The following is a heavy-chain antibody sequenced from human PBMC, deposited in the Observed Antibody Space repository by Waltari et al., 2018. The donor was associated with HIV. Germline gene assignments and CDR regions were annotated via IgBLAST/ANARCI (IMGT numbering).Heavy chain of an antibody. CDR1: GFPFRDFS. CDR3: ARGYYYDSGEYLSYPPY. V-gene: IGHV3-21*01. J-gene: IGHJ4*02. Sequence: EVQLVDPGGGLVTPGGFLVLSCSASGFPFRDFSLNGVRQTPRKGLEWVSSISTTGSYTYYADSLKGRCTSARDNGKNALFLQMNSLRDEDTAVYYCARGYYYDSGEYLSYPPYWGQGTLVTVSS. CDR2: ISTTGSYT. D-gene: IGHD3-22*01.